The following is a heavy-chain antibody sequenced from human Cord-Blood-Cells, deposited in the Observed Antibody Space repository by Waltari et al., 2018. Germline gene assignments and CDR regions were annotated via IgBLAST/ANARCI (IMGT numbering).Heavy chain of an antibody. V-gene: IGHV4-34*01. CDR1: GGSFSGYY. Sequence: QVQLQQWGAGLLKPSETLSLTCAVYGGSFSGYYWSWIRQPPGKGLEWIGEINHSGNTNYTPSLKSRVTISVDTAKNQFSLKLSSVTAADTAVYYCARGIAVAGTGAYWFDPWGQGTLVTVSS. J-gene: IGHJ5*02. D-gene: IGHD6-19*01. CDR2: INHSGNT. CDR3: ARGIAVAGTGAYWFDP.